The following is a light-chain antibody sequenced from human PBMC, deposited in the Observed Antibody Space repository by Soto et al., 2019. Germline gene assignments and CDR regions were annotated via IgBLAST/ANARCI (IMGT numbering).Light chain of an antibody. CDR2: DAS. V-gene: IGKV3-11*01. CDR3: KQRSNWPGLT. Sequence: EIVLTQSPATLSLSPGERATLSCRASQSVSSYLAWYQQKPGQAPRLLIYDASNRATGIPARFSGSGSGTDFTLTIRSLEPEDFEVYSCKQRSNWPGLTFGGGTKVEIK. J-gene: IGKJ4*01. CDR1: QSVSSY.